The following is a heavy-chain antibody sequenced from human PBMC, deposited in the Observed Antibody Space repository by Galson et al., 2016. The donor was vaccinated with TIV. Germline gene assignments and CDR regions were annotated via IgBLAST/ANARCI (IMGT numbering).Heavy chain of an antibody. Sequence: SVKVSCKASGYTFNNYDISWVRQATGQGLEWMGWMNPNSGNAGYAQKFQGRVTMTSNTSVNTAYMEVRSLRFEDTAVYYCARDRSTYYFDSSGYSPFDYWGQGTLVTVSS. CDR1: GYTFNNYD. CDR2: MNPNSGNA. V-gene: IGHV1-8*01. J-gene: IGHJ4*02. D-gene: IGHD3-22*01. CDR3: ARDRSTYYFDSSGYSPFDY.